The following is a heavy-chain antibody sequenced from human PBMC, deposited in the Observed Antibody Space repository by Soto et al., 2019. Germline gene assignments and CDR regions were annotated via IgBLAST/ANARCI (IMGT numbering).Heavy chain of an antibody. Sequence: SETLSLTCAISGDSVSSNSAAWNWIRQSPSRGLEWLGRTYYRSKWYNDYAVSVKSRITINPDTSKNQFSLQLISVTPEDTAVYYCARGPSTMVRGVTNWFDPWGQGTLVTVSS. J-gene: IGHJ5*02. V-gene: IGHV6-1*01. CDR2: TYYRSKWYN. CDR1: GDSVSSNSAA. D-gene: IGHD3-10*01. CDR3: ARGPSTMVRGVTNWFDP.